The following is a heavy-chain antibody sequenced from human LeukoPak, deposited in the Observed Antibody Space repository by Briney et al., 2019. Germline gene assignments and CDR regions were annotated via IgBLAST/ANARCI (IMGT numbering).Heavy chain of an antibody. D-gene: IGHD3-22*01. CDR1: GGSFSGYY. CDR3: ARFDVGYSDSSGYYSVL. V-gene: IGHV4-34*01. J-gene: IGHJ4*02. CDR2: INHSGST. Sequence: PSETLSLTCAVYGGSFSGYYWSWIRQPPGKWLEWIGKINHSGSTNYNPSLKSRVTISVDTSKNQFSLKLSSVTAADTAVYYCARFDVGYSDSSGYYSVLWGQGTLVTVSS.